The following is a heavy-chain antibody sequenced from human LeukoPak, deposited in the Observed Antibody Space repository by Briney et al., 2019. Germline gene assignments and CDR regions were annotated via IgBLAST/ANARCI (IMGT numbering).Heavy chain of an antibody. D-gene: IGHD3-22*01. CDR1: GGSFSGYY. CDR3: ARCLIFGLFHFDY. V-gene: IGHV4-34*01. Sequence: PSETLSLTCAVYGGSFSGYYWSWIRQPPRKGLEWIGEINHSGSTNYNPSLKSRVTISVDTSKNQFSLKLSSVTAADTAVYYCARCLIFGLFHFDYWGQGTLVTVSS. CDR2: INHSGST. J-gene: IGHJ4*02.